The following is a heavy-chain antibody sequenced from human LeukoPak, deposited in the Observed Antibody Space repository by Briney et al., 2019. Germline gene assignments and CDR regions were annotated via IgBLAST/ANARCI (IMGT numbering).Heavy chain of an antibody. Sequence: GGSLRLSCAASGFTFSTYGMHWVRQAPGKGLEWVAVIWYDGSKKCYVDSVKGRFTISRDNSKNTLYVQMNSLRAEDTAVYYCARGNGYSYGYHDYWGQGTLVTVSS. CDR1: GFTFSTYG. CDR2: IWYDGSKK. D-gene: IGHD5-18*01. J-gene: IGHJ4*02. CDR3: ARGNGYSYGYHDY. V-gene: IGHV3-33*01.